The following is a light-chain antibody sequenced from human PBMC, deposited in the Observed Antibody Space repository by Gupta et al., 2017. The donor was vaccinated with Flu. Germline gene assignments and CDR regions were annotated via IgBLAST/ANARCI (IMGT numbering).Light chain of an antibody. CDR3: QQYGSSPWT. J-gene: IGKJ1*01. CDR2: AAS. Sequence: EILLTQSPCTLSVSAGERATISCRASQGVSSSYLAWYQQKPGQVPRLLIYAASSRPTGIPARFSGSGSGTDFTLTISRLEPEDFAAYYCQQYGSSPWTFGQGTKVEIK. CDR1: QGVSSSY. V-gene: IGKV3-20*01.